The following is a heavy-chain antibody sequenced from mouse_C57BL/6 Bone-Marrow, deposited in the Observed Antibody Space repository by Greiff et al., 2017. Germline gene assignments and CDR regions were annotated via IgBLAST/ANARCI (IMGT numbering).Heavy chain of an antibody. CDR1: GYTFTSYW. CDR3: ARYGKGDWYFDV. J-gene: IGHJ1*03. CDR2: IHPNSGST. D-gene: IGHD2-10*02. Sequence: VKLQQPGAELVKPGASVKLSYKASGYTFTSYWMHWVKQRPGQGLEWIGMIHPNSGSTNYNEKFKSKATLTVDKSSSTAYMQLSSLTSEDSAVYYCARYGKGDWYFDVWGTGTTVTVSS. V-gene: IGHV1-64*01.